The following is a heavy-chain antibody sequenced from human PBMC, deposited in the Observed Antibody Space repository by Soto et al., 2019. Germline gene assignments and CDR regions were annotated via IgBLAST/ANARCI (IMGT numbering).Heavy chain of an antibody. V-gene: IGHV3-30*19. J-gene: IGHJ6*02. CDR2: IWYDGSNK. Sequence: GGSLRLSCAASGFTFSSYGMHWFRQAPGDGLDLLAVIWYDGSNKYYADSVKGRFTISRDNSKNTLYLQMNSLRAEDTAVYYCARDVKYSYAPRHYYYYGMDVWGQGTTVTVSS. CDR3: ARDVKYSYAPRHYYYYGMDV. CDR1: GFTFSSYG. D-gene: IGHD5-18*01.